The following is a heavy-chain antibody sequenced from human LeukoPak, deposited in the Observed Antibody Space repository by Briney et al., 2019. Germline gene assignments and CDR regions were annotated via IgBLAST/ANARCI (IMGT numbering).Heavy chain of an antibody. Sequence: GGSLRLSCAASGFAFSDYWMSWMRQAPGKGLEWVANIKYDGDEEYYVDSVKGRFTISRDNAKNSLYLQMNSLRAEDTALYYCAKDGSPRAGKKPEFDPWGQGTLVTVSS. CDR3: AKDGSPRAGKKPEFDP. D-gene: IGHD3-10*01. CDR2: IKYDGDEE. J-gene: IGHJ5*02. V-gene: IGHV3-7*03. CDR1: GFAFSDYW.